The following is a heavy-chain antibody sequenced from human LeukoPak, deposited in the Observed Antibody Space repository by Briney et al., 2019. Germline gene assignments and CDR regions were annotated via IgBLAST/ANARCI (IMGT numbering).Heavy chain of an antibody. CDR3: AGKDSYFDY. J-gene: IGHJ4*02. Sequence: SETLSLTCTVSGGSISSGGYYWSWIRQPPGKGLEWIGYIYHSGSTYYNPSLKSRVTISVDRSKNQFSLKLSSVTAADTAVYYCAGKDSYFDYWGQGTLSPSPQ. V-gene: IGHV4-30-2*01. CDR1: GGSISSGGYY. D-gene: IGHD3-10*01. CDR2: IYHSGST.